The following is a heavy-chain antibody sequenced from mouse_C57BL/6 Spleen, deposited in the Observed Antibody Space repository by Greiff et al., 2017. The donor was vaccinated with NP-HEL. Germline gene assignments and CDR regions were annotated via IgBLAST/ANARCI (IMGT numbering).Heavy chain of an antibody. CDR2: ISGGGGNT. V-gene: IGHV5-9*01. CDR3: ARQGLYDGFAY. J-gene: IGHJ3*01. D-gene: IGHD2-14*01. CDR1: GFTFSSYT. Sequence: EVMLVESGGGLVKPGGSLKLSCAASGFTFSSYTMSWVRQTPEKRLEWVATISGGGGNTYYPDSVKGRFTIYRDNAKNTLYLQMSSLRSEDTALYYCARQGLYDGFAYWGQGTLVTVSA.